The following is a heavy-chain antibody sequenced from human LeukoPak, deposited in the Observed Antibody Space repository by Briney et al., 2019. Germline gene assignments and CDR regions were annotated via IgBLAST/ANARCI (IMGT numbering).Heavy chain of an antibody. Sequence: SETLSLTCTVSGGSISSYYWSWIRQPPGKGLEWIGYIYCSGSTNYNPSLKSRVTISVDTSKKQFSLKLSSVTAADTAVYYCARYVWGSYPTFEDYWGQGTLVTVSS. CDR1: GGSISSYY. CDR2: IYCSGST. D-gene: IGHD3-16*02. J-gene: IGHJ4*02. CDR3: ARYVWGSYPTFEDY. V-gene: IGHV4-59*01.